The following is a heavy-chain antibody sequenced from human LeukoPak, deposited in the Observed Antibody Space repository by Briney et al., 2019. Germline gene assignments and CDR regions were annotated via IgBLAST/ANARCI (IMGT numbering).Heavy chain of an antibody. Sequence: SWTLSLTCAVSGGSMSSTKWWSWVRQPPGKGLEWIGEIYHSGSTNYNPSLKSRITISVDKSKNQVSLNLSSVTAADTAVYYCATSTVMNHYCFDYWAQGTLVTVSS. J-gene: IGHJ4*02. CDR3: ATSTVMNHYCFDY. V-gene: IGHV4-4*02. D-gene: IGHD1-14*01. CDR2: IYHSGST. CDR1: GGSMSSTKW.